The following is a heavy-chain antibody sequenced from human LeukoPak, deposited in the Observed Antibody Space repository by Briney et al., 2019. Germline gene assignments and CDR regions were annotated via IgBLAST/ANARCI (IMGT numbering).Heavy chain of an antibody. CDR3: ARVFVGYCSSTSCYSLDP. CDR2: ISSTSNYI. D-gene: IGHD2-2*01. CDR1: GFTFSSYN. V-gene: IGHV3-21*01. J-gene: IGHJ5*02. Sequence: TGGSLRLSCAASGFTFSSYNMNWVRQAPGKGLEWVSSISSTSNYIYYADSVRGRFTISRDNAKNSLYLQMSSLRAEDTAVYYCARVFVGYCSSTSCYSLDPWGQGTLVTVSS.